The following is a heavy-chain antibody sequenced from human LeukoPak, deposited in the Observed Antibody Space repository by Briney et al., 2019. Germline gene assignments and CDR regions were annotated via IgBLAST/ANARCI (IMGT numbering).Heavy chain of an antibody. J-gene: IGHJ4*02. CDR2: MWSDGSNK. CDR3: ARTLRGGKFDY. D-gene: IGHD4-23*01. V-gene: IGHV3-33*01. CDR1: GFTFSNYA. Sequence: GGSLRLSCAASGFTFSNYAMHWVRQAPGKGLEWVTVMWSDGSNKYYADSVKGRFTISRHNSRDTMYLQMNSLRTEDTAVYYCARTLRGGKFDYWGQGTLVTVSS.